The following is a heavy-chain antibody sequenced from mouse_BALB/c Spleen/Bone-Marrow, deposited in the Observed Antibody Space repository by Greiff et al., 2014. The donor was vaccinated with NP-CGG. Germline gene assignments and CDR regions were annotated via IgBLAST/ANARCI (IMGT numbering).Heavy chain of an antibody. CDR1: GFNIKDTY. J-gene: IGHJ3*01. CDR2: IDPANGNT. V-gene: IGHV14-3*02. CDR3: APYYYGSSQFAY. D-gene: IGHD1-1*01. Sequence: VQLQQSGAELVKPGASVKLSCTASGFNIKDTYMHWVKQRPEQGLEWIGRIDPANGNTKYDPKFQGKATITADTSSNTAYLQLSSLTPEDTGVYYCAPYYYGSSQFAYWGQGTLVTVSA.